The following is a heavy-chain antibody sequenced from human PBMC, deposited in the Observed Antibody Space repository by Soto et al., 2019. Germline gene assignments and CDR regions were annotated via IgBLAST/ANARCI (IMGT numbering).Heavy chain of an antibody. Sequence: ASVKVSCKASGYTFTNHYMHWVRQAPGQGLEWMGIFNPSGGSRTYAQKFQGRVTMTGDTSTSTIYMELSSLRSEDTAVYYCAKVYCRGTNCYSGDVFDVWGQGTMVTVSS. D-gene: IGHD2-2*01. CDR3: AKVYCRGTNCYSGDVFDV. J-gene: IGHJ3*01. V-gene: IGHV1-46*01. CDR2: FNPSGGSR. CDR1: GYTFTNHY.